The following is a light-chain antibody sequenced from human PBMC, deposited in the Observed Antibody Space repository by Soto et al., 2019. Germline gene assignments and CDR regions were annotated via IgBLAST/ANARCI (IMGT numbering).Light chain of an antibody. CDR2: RVS. CDR3: QQRFTWPLT. J-gene: IGKJ4*01. CDR1: QSVSRF. Sequence: ETVLTQSPATLSLSPGERAILSCRASQSVSRFFAWYQQKPGQAPRLLIYRVSNRATGVPARFSGSGSGTDFTLSISSLEPEDSGVYYCQQRFTWPLTFGGGTKVEIK. V-gene: IGKV3-11*01.